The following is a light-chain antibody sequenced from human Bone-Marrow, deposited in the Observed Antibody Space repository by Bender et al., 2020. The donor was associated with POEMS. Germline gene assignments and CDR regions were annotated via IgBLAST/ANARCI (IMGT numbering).Light chain of an antibody. Sequence: QSALTQPASVSGSPGQSITISCTEATRDGGHGTFVSWYQQYPGKVPKLIIYEATKRPSGVSDRFSGSKSGNTASLTISGLQPDDEADYFCCSYNRINSLFGGGTKVTVL. CDR2: EAT. J-gene: IGLJ2*01. CDR3: CSYNRINSL. CDR1: TRDGGHGTF. V-gene: IGLV2-14*01.